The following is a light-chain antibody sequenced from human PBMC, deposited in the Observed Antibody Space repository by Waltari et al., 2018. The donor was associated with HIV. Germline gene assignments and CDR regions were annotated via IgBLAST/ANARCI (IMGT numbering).Light chain of an antibody. J-gene: IGKJ5*01. V-gene: IGKV1D-12*01. CDR3: QQTASGPIT. CDR2: SAS. Sequence: DIQMTQSPSSVSASVGDTVTITCRATQRVHSFLAWYQQKPGKAPKLLIHSASGSPSGVPARFRGRGSGTDFTLTIGNVQPEDYATYYCQQTASGPITFGQGTRLEIK. CDR1: QRVHSF.